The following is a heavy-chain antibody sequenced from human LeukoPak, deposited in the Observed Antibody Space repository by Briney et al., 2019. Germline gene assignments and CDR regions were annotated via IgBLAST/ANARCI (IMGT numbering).Heavy chain of an antibody. CDR2: ISGSGGST. V-gene: IGHV3-23*01. CDR1: GFTFSSYA. J-gene: IGHJ4*02. D-gene: IGHD4-23*01. Sequence: GGSLRLSCAASGFTFSSYAMSWVRQAPGKGLEWVSAISGSGGSTYYADLVKGRFTISRDNSKNTLYLQMNSLRAEDTAVYYCATLGAYYGGCFDYWGQGTLVTVSS. CDR3: ATLGAYYGGCFDY.